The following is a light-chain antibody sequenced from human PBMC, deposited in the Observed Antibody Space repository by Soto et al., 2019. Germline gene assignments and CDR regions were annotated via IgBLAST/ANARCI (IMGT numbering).Light chain of an antibody. CDR3: QQYYSYPPT. CDR2: AAS. CDR1: QGISSC. Sequence: AIRMTQSPSSLSASTGDRVTITCRASQGISSCLAWYQQKPGKAPKLLIYAASTLQSGVPSRFSGSGSGTDFTLTISCLQSEDFATYYCQQYYSYPPTFGGGPRWRSN. V-gene: IGKV1-8*01. J-gene: IGKJ4*01.